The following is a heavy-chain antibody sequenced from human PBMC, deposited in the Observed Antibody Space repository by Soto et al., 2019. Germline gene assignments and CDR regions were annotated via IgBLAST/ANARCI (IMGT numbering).Heavy chain of an antibody. V-gene: IGHV3-23*01. CDR1: GFTFNAYA. CDR3: ARVASDYINSVDH. J-gene: IGHJ4*02. D-gene: IGHD4-4*01. Sequence: EVQLLESGRGLVQPGGSLRLSCAASGFTFNAYAMTWVRQAPGKGLEWVSAIGGSGGNRYYAASVKGRFTISRDNSKHTLDLQMSRLRVEDTAVYYCARVASDYINSVDHWGQGILVTVSS. CDR2: IGGSGGNR.